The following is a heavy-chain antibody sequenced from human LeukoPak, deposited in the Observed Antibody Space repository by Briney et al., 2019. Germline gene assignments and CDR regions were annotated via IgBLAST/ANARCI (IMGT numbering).Heavy chain of an antibody. CDR1: GGSFSGYY. V-gene: IGHV4-59*08. CDR2: AYYSGHT. D-gene: IGHD2-15*01. Sequence: SETLSLTCAVYGGSFSGYYWSWIRQPPGKGLEWIGYAYYSGHTNYNSSLKSRVPMSLDPSKSQFSLRLRSVTAADTAVYFCARHPFATPFDYWGPGTLVTVSS. CDR3: ARHPFATPFDY. J-gene: IGHJ4*02.